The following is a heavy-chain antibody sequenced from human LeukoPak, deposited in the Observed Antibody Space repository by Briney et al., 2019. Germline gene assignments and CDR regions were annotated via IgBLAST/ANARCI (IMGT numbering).Heavy chain of an antibody. D-gene: IGHD5-18*01. Sequence: GGSLRLSCAASGFTFSSYSMNWVRQAPGKGLEWVSYISSSSSTIYYADSVKGRFTISRDKAKNSLYPQMNSLRDEDTAVYYCARGLGGYGFGYWGQGTLVTVSS. CDR1: GFTFSSYS. J-gene: IGHJ4*02. V-gene: IGHV3-48*02. CDR3: ARGLGGYGFGY. CDR2: ISSSSSTI.